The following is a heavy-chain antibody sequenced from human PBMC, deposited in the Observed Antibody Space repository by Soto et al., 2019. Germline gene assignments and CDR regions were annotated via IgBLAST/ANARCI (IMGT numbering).Heavy chain of an antibody. Sequence: SVKVSCKASGGTFSSYAISWVRQAPGQGLEWMGGIIPIFGTANYAQKFQGRVTITADESTSTAYMELSSLRSEDTAVYYCAIPAAAVTTGGWFDPWGQGTLVNVSS. CDR1: GGTFSSYA. D-gene: IGHD6-13*01. CDR3: AIPAAAVTTGGWFDP. CDR2: IIPIFGTA. V-gene: IGHV1-69*13. J-gene: IGHJ5*02.